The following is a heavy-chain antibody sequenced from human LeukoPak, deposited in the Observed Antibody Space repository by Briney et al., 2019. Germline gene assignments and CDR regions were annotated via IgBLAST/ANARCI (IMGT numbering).Heavy chain of an antibody. CDR1: GFTFSSYA. D-gene: IGHD3-16*02. CDR3: AKVSARRGFDY. CDR2: ISGGGGST. Sequence: GGSLRLSCTASGFTFSSYAMSWVRQAPGEGLEWVSAISGGGGSTYYADSVKGRFTISRDNSKNTLYLQMNSLRAEDTAVYYCAKVSARRGFDYWGQGTLVTVSS. V-gene: IGHV3-23*01. J-gene: IGHJ4*02.